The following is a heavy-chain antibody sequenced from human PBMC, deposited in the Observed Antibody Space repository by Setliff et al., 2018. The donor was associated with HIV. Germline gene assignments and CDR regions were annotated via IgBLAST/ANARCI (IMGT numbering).Heavy chain of an antibody. CDR1: GYAFTSQF. Sequence: GASVKVSCKASGYAFTSQFMHWVRQAPGQGLEWMGIISPSGDRTTYAQRFRGRVTMTSDTSTGTVYMELSSLRSEDTAVYYCATDRTMVRGAQIDYWGQGTLVTVSS. J-gene: IGHJ4*02. V-gene: IGHV1-46*01. CDR3: ATDRTMVRGAQIDY. CDR2: ISPSGDRT. D-gene: IGHD3-10*01.